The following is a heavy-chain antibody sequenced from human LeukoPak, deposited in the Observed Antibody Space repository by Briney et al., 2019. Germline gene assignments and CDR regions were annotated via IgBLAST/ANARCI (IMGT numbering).Heavy chain of an antibody. D-gene: IGHD3-9*01. V-gene: IGHV3-23*01. CDR2: ISGSGGST. CDR1: GFNFDIYW. J-gene: IGHJ4*02. Sequence: QPGGSLRLSCAASGFNFDIYWMSWVRQAPGKGLEWVSAISGSGGSTYYADSVKGRFTISRDNSKNTLYLQMNSLRAEDTAVYYCAKDRSYYDILTGYYKVEPVDYWGQGTLVTVSS. CDR3: AKDRSYYDILTGYYKVEPVDY.